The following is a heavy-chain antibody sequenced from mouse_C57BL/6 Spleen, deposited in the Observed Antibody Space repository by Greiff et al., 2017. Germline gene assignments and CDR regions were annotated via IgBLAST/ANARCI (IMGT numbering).Heavy chain of an antibody. CDR2: IYPGSGNT. D-gene: IGHD4-1*01. V-gene: IGHV1-76*01. Sequence: QVQLQQSGAELVRPGASVKLSCKASGYTFTDYYINWVKQRPGQGLEWIARIYPGSGNTYYNEKFKGKATLTAEKSSSTAYMQLSSLTSEDSAVYFCARTGSAMDYWGQGTSVTVSS. CDR1: GYTFTDYY. J-gene: IGHJ4*01. CDR3: ARTGSAMDY.